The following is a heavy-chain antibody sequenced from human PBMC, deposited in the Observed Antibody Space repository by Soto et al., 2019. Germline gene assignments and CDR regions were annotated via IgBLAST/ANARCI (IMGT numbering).Heavy chain of an antibody. CDR3: VVPGSAFDI. Sequence: EVQVVESGGGLVQPGGSLRLSCSASGFTFSGDAVHWVRQAPGKGLEYVSGISSDGEKSYYADSVKGSFTISSDNSKNTLYLQMTSLRPEDTAGQYCVVPGSAFDIWGQGTMVTVSS. CDR2: ISSDGEKS. D-gene: IGHD6-13*01. CDR1: GFTFSGDA. J-gene: IGHJ3*02. V-gene: IGHV3-64D*08.